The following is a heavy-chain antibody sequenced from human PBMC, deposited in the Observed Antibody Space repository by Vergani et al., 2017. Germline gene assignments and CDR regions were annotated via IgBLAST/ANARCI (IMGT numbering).Heavy chain of an antibody. Sequence: QVQLVESGGGVVQPGRSLRLSCAASGFTFSSYAMHWVRQAPGKGLEWVAVISYDGSNKYYADSVKGRFTISRDNSKNTLYLQMNSLRAEDTAVYYCVQLWLNYGMDVWGQGTTVTVSS. D-gene: IGHD5-18*01. CDR1: GFTFSSYA. CDR2: ISYDGSNK. J-gene: IGHJ6*02. V-gene: IGHV3-30*01. CDR3: VQLWLNYGMDV.